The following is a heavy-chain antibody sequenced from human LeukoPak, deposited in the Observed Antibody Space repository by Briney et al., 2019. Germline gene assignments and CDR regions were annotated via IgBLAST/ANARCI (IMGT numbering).Heavy chain of an antibody. CDR2: INPNSGGT. CDR1: GYTFTGYY. Sequence: GASVKVSCKASGYTFTGYYMHWVRQAPGQGLEWMGWINPNSGGTNYAQKFQGRVTMTRDTSISTAYMELSRLRSDDTAVYYCAIPPIPQYYYDRSGYYGYWGQGTLVTVSS. CDR3: AIPPIPQYYYDRSGYYGY. V-gene: IGHV1-2*02. J-gene: IGHJ4*02. D-gene: IGHD3-22*01.